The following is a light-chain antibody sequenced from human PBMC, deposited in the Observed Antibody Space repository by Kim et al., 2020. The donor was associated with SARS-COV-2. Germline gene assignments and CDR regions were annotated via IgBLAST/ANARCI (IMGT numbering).Light chain of an antibody. CDR2: KAS. CDR3: QQYNSYPLT. CDR1: QSISSW. J-gene: IGKJ4*01. Sequence: DIQMTQSPSTLSASVGDRVTITCRASQSISSWLAWYQQKPGRAPKLLIYKASSLESGVPSRFSGSGSGTELTLTISSLQPDDFATYYCQQYNSYPLTFGGWTKVDIK. V-gene: IGKV1-5*03.